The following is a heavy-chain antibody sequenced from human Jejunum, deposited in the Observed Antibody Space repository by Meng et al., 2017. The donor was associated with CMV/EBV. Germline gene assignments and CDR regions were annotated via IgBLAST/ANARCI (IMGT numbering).Heavy chain of an antibody. CDR3: ARDMCTTTSCYGRLNYYYYAMDV. D-gene: IGHD2-2*01. V-gene: IGHV3-21*06. J-gene: IGHJ6*02. CDR2: VSSGSGYI. Sequence: MGWVRQAPGRGLEWVSSVSSGSGYIYYADAVKGRFTISRDNAKNSLYLQMNSLRAEDTAMYFCARDMCTTTSCYGRLNYYYYAMDVWGQGTTVTVSS.